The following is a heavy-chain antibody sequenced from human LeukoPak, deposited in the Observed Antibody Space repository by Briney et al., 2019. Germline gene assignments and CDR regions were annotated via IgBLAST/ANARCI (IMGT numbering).Heavy chain of an antibody. Sequence: SETLSLTCTVSGGSISNYYWSWIRQPPGKGPEWIGYIYYSGSTKYNPSLKSRVTISVDTSKNQFSLRLSSVTAADTAVYYCARDWGVSARPGYMDVWGKGTTVTVSS. J-gene: IGHJ6*03. D-gene: IGHD6-6*01. CDR1: GGSISNYY. CDR2: IYYSGST. V-gene: IGHV4-59*01. CDR3: ARDWGVSARPGYMDV.